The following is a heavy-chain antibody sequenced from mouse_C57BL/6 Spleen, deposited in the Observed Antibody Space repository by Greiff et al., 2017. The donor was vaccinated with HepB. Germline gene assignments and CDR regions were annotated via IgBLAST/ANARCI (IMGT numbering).Heavy chain of an antibody. CDR1: GYSITSGYY. D-gene: IGHD1-1*01. CDR2: ISYDGSN. Sequence: VQLQQSGPGLVKPSQSLSLTCSVTGYSITSGYYWNWIRQFPGNKLEWMGYISYDGSNNYNPSLKNRISITRDTSKNQFFLKLNSVTTEDTATYYCAREEDYYGSSYDFDYWGQGTTLTVSS. V-gene: IGHV3-6*01. CDR3: AREEDYYGSSYDFDY. J-gene: IGHJ2*01.